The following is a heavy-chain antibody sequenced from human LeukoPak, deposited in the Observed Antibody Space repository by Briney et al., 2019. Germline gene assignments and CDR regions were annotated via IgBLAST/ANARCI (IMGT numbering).Heavy chain of an antibody. Sequence: PGGSLRLSCAASGFTFSSYAMLWVRQAPGKGMEWVAVISYDGGNKHYADSVKGRFIISRDNSKNTLYLQMNSLRAEDTAVYYCARDNGDHVGDYWGQGTLVTVSS. CDR2: ISYDGGNK. V-gene: IGHV3-30-3*01. CDR1: GFTFSSYA. J-gene: IGHJ4*02. CDR3: ARDNGDHVGDY. D-gene: IGHD4-17*01.